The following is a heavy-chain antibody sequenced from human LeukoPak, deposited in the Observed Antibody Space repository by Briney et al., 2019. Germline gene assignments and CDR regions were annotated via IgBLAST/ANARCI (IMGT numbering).Heavy chain of an antibody. J-gene: IGHJ5*02. D-gene: IGHD3-10*01. CDR2: IYYSGST. CDR1: GGSISSYY. CDR3: ARTEITMVRGVISRFDP. Sequence: SETLSLTCTVSGGSISSYYWSWIRQPPGKGLEWIGYIYYSGSTNYNPSLKSRVTISVDTSKYQFSLKLSSVTAADTAVYYCARTEITMVRGVISRFDPWGQGTLVTVSS. V-gene: IGHV4-59*08.